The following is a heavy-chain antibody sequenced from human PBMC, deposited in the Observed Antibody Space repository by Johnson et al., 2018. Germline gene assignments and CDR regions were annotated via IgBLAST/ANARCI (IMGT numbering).Heavy chain of an antibody. CDR3: GRGSGSNFGLFDY. D-gene: IGHD1-26*01. Sequence: QVQLVESGGGVVQPGRSLRLSCAASGFTFSSHGMHWVRQAPGKGLEWAAVIWYDGSIKFYADSVKGRFTISRDNSKNTLYLQMISLRAEDTAVYYWGRGSGSNFGLFDYWGQGTLVTVSS. CDR2: IWYDGSIK. V-gene: IGHV3-33*01. J-gene: IGHJ4*02. CDR1: GFTFSSHG.